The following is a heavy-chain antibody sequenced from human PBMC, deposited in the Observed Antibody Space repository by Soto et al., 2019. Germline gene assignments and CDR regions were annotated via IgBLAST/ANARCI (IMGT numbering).Heavy chain of an antibody. V-gene: IGHV4-59*01. CDR1: GGSISSYY. Sequence: SETLSLTCTVSGGSISSYYWSWIRQPPGKGLEWIGYIYYSGSTNYNPSLKSRVTISVDTSKNQFSLKLSSVTAADTAVYYCARQGYPSGSYYYYGMDVWGQGTTVT. D-gene: IGHD3-10*01. J-gene: IGHJ6*02. CDR3: ARQGYPSGSYYYYGMDV. CDR2: IYYSGST.